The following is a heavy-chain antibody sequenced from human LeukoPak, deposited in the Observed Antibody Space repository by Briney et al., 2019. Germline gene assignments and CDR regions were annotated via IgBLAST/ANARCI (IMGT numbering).Heavy chain of an antibody. Sequence: GGALRLSCAASGFTFSSYDMTWVRQAPGRGLEWVSSIRPSGDNTYYADSVKGRFTISRDNAKNSLYLQMNSLRAEDTAVYYCARDSRVVVINVWFDPWGQGTLVTVSS. CDR3: ARDSRVVVINVWFDP. D-gene: IGHD3-22*01. CDR2: IRPSGDNT. CDR1: GFTFSSYD. V-gene: IGHV3-21*01. J-gene: IGHJ5*02.